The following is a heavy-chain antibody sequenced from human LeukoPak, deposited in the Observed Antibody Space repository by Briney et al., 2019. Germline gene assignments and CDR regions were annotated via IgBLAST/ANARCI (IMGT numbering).Heavy chain of an antibody. Sequence: PGGSLRLSCAASGFTFSSYGMHWVRQAPGKGLEWVALIYYDGSYKYSADSVKGRFTISRDNSKNTLYLQMNSLRPEDTAVYYCARCHTSGWTVEYHYYALDVWGQGTTVTVSS. J-gene: IGHJ6*02. V-gene: IGHV3-33*01. D-gene: IGHD6-19*01. CDR1: GFTFSSYG. CDR3: ARCHTSGWTVEYHYYALDV. CDR2: IYYDGSYK.